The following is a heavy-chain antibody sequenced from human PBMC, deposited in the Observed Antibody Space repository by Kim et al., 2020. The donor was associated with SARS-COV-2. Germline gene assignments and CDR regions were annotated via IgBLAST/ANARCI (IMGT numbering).Heavy chain of an antibody. Sequence: GGSLRLSCAASGFTFSSYGMHWVRQAPGKGLEWVAVISYDGSNKYYADSVKGRFTISRDNSKNTLYLQMNSLRAEDTAVYYCARATPRRDSSSWAMDVWGQGTTVTVSS. CDR2: ISYDGSNK. D-gene: IGHD6-13*01. CDR1: GFTFSSYG. CDR3: ARATPRRDSSSWAMDV. J-gene: IGHJ6*02. V-gene: IGHV3-33*05.